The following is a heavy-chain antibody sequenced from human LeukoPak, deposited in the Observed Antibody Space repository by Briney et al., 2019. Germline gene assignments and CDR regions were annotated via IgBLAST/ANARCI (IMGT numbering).Heavy chain of an antibody. Sequence: SSETLSLTCTVSGVSIASSSNFWVWIRQAPGKGLEWVGNIHYSGDTYYNPSLKSRVTISVDTSKNQFSLNLASVTAADTAVYYCARSADGYNYYFDYWGQGTLVTVSS. CDR1: GVSIASSSNF. D-gene: IGHD5-24*01. V-gene: IGHV4-39*07. CDR2: IHYSGDT. J-gene: IGHJ4*02. CDR3: ARSADGYNYYFDY.